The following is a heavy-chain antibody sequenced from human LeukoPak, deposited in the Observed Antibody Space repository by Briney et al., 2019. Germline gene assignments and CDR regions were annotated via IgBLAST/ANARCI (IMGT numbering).Heavy chain of an antibody. Sequence: GGSLRLSCAASGFSFNSDWMDWVRQAPGKGLEWVANIKHDESEKNYLDSVKGRFTISRDNAQNSLYLQMNGLRVEDTAVYYCARRLDDWGQGTLVTVSS. CDR2: IKHDESEK. J-gene: IGHJ4*02. CDR3: ARRLDD. D-gene: IGHD3-16*01. V-gene: IGHV3-7*01. CDR1: GFSFNSDW.